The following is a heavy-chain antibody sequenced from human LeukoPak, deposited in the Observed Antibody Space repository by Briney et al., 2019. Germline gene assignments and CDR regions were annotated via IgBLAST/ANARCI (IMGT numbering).Heavy chain of an antibody. J-gene: IGHJ6*03. CDR2: IRSKANSYAT. D-gene: IGHD3-9*01. V-gene: IGHV3-73*01. CDR1: GFTFSGSA. CDR3: ARAIPYDIPHMDV. Sequence: GGSLRLSCAASGFTFSGSAMHWVRQASGKGLEWVGRIRSKANSYATAYAASVKGRFTISRDDSKNTAYLQMNSLKTEDTAVYYCARAIPYDIPHMDVWGKGTTVTVSS.